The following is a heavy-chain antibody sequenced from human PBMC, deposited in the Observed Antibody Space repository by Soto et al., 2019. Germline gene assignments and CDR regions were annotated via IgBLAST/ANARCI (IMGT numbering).Heavy chain of an antibody. J-gene: IGHJ4*02. D-gene: IGHD3-10*01. CDR3: ARHDEANDSSYYGSGSPFEY. V-gene: IGHV4-39*01. CDR1: GGSISSSSYY. CDR2: IYYSGST. Sequence: SETLSLTCTVSGGSISSSSYYWGWIRQPPGKGLEWIGSIYYSGSTYYNPSLKSRVTISVDTSKNQFSLKLSSVTAADTAVYYCARHDEANDSSYYGSGSPFEYWGQGNLVT.